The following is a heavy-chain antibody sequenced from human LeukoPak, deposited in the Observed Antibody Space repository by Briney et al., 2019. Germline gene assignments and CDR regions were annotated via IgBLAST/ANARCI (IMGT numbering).Heavy chain of an antibody. D-gene: IGHD7-27*01. Sequence: SETLSLTCTVSGGSISSYYWSWIRQPPGKGLEWIGYIYYSGSTNYNPSLKSRVTISVDTSKNQFPLKLSSVTAADTAVYYCARWGTGEYFDYWGQGTLVTVSS. CDR1: GGSISSYY. CDR2: IYYSGST. V-gene: IGHV4-59*01. J-gene: IGHJ4*02. CDR3: ARWGTGEYFDY.